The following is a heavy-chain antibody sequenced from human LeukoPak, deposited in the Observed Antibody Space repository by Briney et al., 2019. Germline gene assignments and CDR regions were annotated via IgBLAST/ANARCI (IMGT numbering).Heavy chain of an antibody. CDR1: GFSLSNARMG. CDR2: IFSNDEK. J-gene: IGHJ4*02. Sequence: ETGPTLVNPTETLTLTCTVSGFSLSNARMGVSWIRQPPGKALEWLAHIFSNDEKSYSTSLKSRLTISKDTSKSQVVLTMTNMDPVDTATYYCARYYGSGSFDYWGQGTLVTVSS. D-gene: IGHD3-10*01. CDR3: ARYYGSGSFDY. V-gene: IGHV2-26*01.